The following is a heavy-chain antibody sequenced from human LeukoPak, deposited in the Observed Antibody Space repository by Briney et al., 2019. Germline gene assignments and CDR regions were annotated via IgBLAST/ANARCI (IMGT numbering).Heavy chain of an antibody. Sequence: GGSLILCCVASGFSFSTHAMHWGRQTPDKGLELVSVMSYDGSLEYYADSVKGRFTISRDNSNNMLSLQMNSMRDDDTAVYYCTGAYRGSTGTFDHWGQGAPVTVSS. D-gene: IGHD1-1*01. J-gene: IGHJ4*02. CDR3: TGAYRGSTGTFDH. V-gene: IGHV3-30*04. CDR2: MSYDGSLE. CDR1: GFSFSTHA.